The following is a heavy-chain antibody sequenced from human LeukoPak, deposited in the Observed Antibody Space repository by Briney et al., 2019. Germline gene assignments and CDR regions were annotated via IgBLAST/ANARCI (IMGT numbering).Heavy chain of an antibody. V-gene: IGHV4-31*03. D-gene: IGHD6-6*01. Sequence: SQTLSLTCTVSGGSISSGDYYWSWIRQHPGKGLEWIGYIYYSGSTYYNPSLKSRVTISVDTSKNQFSLKLSSVTAADTAVYYCARFDQIAARVDYWGQGTLVTVSS. CDR2: IYYSGST. CDR3: ARFDQIAARVDY. CDR1: GGSISSGDYY. J-gene: IGHJ4*02.